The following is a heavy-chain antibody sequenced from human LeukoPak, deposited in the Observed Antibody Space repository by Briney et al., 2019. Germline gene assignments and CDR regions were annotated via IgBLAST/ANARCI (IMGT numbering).Heavy chain of an antibody. CDR3: AKGHSSSWLSLDY. CDR2: VSGSGGST. D-gene: IGHD6-13*01. J-gene: IGHJ4*02. V-gene: IGHV3-23*01. Sequence: GGSLRLSCAASGFTFSSYAMSWVRQAPGKGLEWVSAVSGSGGSTYYADSVKGRFTISRDNSKNSLYLQMNSLRAEDTAVYYCAKGHSSSWLSLDYWGQGTLVTVSS. CDR1: GFTFSSYA.